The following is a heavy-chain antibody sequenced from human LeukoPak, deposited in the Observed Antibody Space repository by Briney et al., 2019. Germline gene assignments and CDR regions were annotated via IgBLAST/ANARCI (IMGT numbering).Heavy chain of an antibody. CDR1: GFNFADYT. CDR3: ARDNREQQLVPPTFDY. CDR2: INWDGSST. V-gene: IGHV3-43*01. D-gene: IGHD6-13*01. Sequence: GGSLRLSCAASGFNFADYTMHWVRQAPGKGLEWVSLINWDGSSTYYADSVKGRFTISRDNSKNTLYLQMNSLRAEDTAVYYCARDNREQQLVPPTFDYWGQGTLVTVSS. J-gene: IGHJ4*02.